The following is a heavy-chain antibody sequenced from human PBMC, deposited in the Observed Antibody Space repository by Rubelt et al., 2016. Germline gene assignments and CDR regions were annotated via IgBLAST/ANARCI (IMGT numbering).Heavy chain of an antibody. CDR3: ASGMVHPQVDY. Sequence: SGGRTYYADSVKGRFTISRDNSKNTLYLQMNSLRAEDTAVYYCASGMVHPQVDYWGQGTLVTVSS. CDR2: SGGRT. J-gene: IGHJ4*02. V-gene: IGHV3-66*01. D-gene: IGHD3-10*01.